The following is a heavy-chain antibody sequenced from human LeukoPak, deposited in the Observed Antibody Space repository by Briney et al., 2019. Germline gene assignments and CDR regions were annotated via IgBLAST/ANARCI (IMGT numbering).Heavy chain of an antibody. CDR3: ARVVSGRYYFDY. V-gene: IGHV1-69*01. Sequence: SSVKVSCKASGGTFSSYAISWVRQAPGQGLEWMGGIIPIFGTANYAQKFQGRVTITADESTSTAYMGLSSLRSEDTAVYYCARVVSGRYYFDYWGQGTLVTVSS. CDR1: GGTFSSYA. J-gene: IGHJ4*02. CDR2: IIPIFGTA. D-gene: IGHD3-3*01.